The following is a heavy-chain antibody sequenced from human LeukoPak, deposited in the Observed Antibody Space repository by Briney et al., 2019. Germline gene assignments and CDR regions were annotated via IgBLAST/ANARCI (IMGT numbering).Heavy chain of an antibody. CDR2: IIPIFGTA. D-gene: IGHD6-19*01. CDR3: ARDLAVAGTNWFDP. CDR1: GGTFSSYA. J-gene: IGHJ5*02. V-gene: IGHV1-69*05. Sequence: SVKVSCKASGGTFSSYAISWVRQAPGQGLEWMGRIIPIFGTANYAQKFQGRVTITTDESTSTAYMELSSLKSEDTAVYYCARDLAVAGTNWFDPWGQGTLVTVSS.